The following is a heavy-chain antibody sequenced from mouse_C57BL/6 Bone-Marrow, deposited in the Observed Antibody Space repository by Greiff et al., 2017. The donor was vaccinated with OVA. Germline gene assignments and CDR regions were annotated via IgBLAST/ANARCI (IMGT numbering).Heavy chain of an antibody. CDR2: IYPRSGNT. CDR3: ARGRGFAY. J-gene: IGHJ3*01. V-gene: IGHV1-81*01. Sequence: VKLVESGAELARPGASVKLSCKASGYTFTSYGISWVKQRTGQGLEWIGEIYPRSGNTYYNEKFKGKATLTADKSSSTAYMELRSLTSEDAAVYFCARGRGFAYWGQGTLVTVSA. CDR1: GYTFTSYG.